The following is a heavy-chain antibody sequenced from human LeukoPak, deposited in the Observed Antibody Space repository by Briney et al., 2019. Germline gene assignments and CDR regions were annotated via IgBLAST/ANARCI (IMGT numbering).Heavy chain of an antibody. CDR1: GGSISSYY. D-gene: IGHD3-22*01. Sequence: PSETLSLTCTVSGGSISSYYWSWIRQPPGKGLEWIGYIYYSGSTNYNPSLKSRVTISVDTSKNQFSLKLSSVTAADTAVYYCARDRGYHDSSGYYGYYYYYYGMDVWGQGTTVTVSS. CDR2: IYYSGST. J-gene: IGHJ6*02. V-gene: IGHV4-59*01. CDR3: ARDRGYHDSSGYYGYYYYYYGMDV.